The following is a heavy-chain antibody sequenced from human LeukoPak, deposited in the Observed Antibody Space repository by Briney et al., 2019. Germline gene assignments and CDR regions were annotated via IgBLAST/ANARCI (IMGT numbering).Heavy chain of an antibody. CDR3: AKARTVSTDPIDY. V-gene: IGHV3-30*02. CDR2: IWYDGSEK. J-gene: IGHJ4*02. Sequence: PGRSLRLSCAASGFTFSSYGMHWVRQAPGKGLEWVAFIWYDGSEKYYADPVKGRFTISRDNDKNTVYLQMNSLRAEDTAVYYCAKARTVSTDPIDYWGQGTLVTVSS. D-gene: IGHD4-11*01. CDR1: GFTFSSYG.